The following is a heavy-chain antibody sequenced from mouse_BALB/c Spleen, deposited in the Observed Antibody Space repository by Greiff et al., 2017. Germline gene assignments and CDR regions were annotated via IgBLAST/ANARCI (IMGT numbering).Heavy chain of an antibody. D-gene: IGHD2-14*01. J-gene: IGHJ3*01. V-gene: IGHV1-80*01. CDR2: IYPGDGDT. Sequence: QVQLQQSGDELVRPGSSVKISCKASGYAFSSYWMNWVKQRPGQGLEWIGQIYPGDGDTNYNGKFKGKATLTAYKSSSTAYMQLSSLTSEDSAVYFCARNYRYDLPWFAYWGQGTLVTVSA. CDR3: ARNYRYDLPWFAY. CDR1: GYAFSSYW.